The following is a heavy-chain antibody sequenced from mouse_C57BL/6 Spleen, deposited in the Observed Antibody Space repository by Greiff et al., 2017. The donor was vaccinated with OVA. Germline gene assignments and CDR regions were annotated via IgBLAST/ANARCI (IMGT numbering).Heavy chain of an antibody. V-gene: IGHV1-19*01. CDR3: ARRDYYGSSYGYFDV. J-gene: IGHJ1*03. Sequence: EVQLQQSGPVLVKPGASVKMSCKASGYTFTDYYMNWVKQSHGKSLEWIGVINPYNGGTSYNQKVKGKATLTVDKSSSTAYMELNSLTSEDSAVYYCARRDYYGSSYGYFDVWGTGTTVTVSS. CDR1: GYTFTDYY. D-gene: IGHD1-1*01. CDR2: INPYNGGT.